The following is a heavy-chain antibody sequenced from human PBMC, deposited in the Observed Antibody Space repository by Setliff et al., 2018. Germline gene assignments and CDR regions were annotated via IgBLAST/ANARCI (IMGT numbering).Heavy chain of an antibody. V-gene: IGHV1-18*01. J-gene: IGHJ4*02. CDR2: ISAYNGNT. D-gene: IGHD5-12*01. CDR1: GYTFTSYG. Sequence: ASVKVSCKASGYTFTSYGISWVRQAPGQGLEWMGWISAYNGNTNYAQKFQGRVTITADESTSTAYMELSSLRSEDTAVYYCARGLREDGYNLADHWGQGTLVTVSS. CDR3: ARGLREDGYNLADH.